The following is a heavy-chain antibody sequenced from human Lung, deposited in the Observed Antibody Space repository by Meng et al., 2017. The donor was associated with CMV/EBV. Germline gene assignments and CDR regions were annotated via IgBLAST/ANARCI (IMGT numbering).Heavy chain of an antibody. J-gene: IGHJ4*02. CDR2: IDDSGST. CDR3: ARGKQDAWELLAY. D-gene: IGHD1-26*01. Sequence: QVQRQGSGPGLVKPSGPLPLTCGVSGVSISSNIRWTWVRQPPGKGLEWIGDIDDSGSTNYNPSLNSRISISLDKSKNHFSLKVNSVTAADTAVYYCARGKQDAWELLAYWGQGALVTVSS. V-gene: IGHV4-4*02. CDR1: GVSISSNIR.